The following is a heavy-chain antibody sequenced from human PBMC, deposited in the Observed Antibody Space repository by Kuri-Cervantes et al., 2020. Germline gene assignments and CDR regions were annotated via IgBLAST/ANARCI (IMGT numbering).Heavy chain of an antibody. CDR2: IWSDGSNT. D-gene: IGHD5-12*01. CDR1: GFTFSSYC. J-gene: IGHJ4*02. V-gene: IGHV3-30*02. Sequence: GGSLRLSCKGSGFTFSSYCMRWVRQVPGKGLEWVAIIWSDGSNTYYAASVKGQFTISRDNAQNSLYLQMNRLRAENTALYYCAKDIQWGLLNYFDYWGQGTLVTVSS. CDR3: AKDIQWGLLNYFDY.